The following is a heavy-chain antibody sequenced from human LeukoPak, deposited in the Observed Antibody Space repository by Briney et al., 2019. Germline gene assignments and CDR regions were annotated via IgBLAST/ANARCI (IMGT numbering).Heavy chain of an antibody. Sequence: GGSLKISCKGSGYSFTSYWIAWVRQMPGKGLEWMGIIYPGDSDTRYSPSFQGQVTISADKSMSTAYLQWSSLKASDTAMYYCARGDSSSWYSDWGQGTLVTVSS. CDR2: IYPGDSDT. D-gene: IGHD6-13*01. V-gene: IGHV5-51*01. J-gene: IGHJ4*02. CDR1: GYSFTSYW. CDR3: ARGDSSSWYSD.